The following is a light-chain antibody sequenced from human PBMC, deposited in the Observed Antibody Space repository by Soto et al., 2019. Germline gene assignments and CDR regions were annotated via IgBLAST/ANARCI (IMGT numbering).Light chain of an antibody. CDR1: QSVSSN. CDR3: QQYNNWPPIT. V-gene: IGKV3-15*01. CDR2: RAS. J-gene: IGKJ5*01. Sequence: EIVMTQSPATLTVSPGERATLSCRASQSVSSNLAWYQQKPGQAPRLLIYRASARVTGVPARFSGSGSGTEFTLTISSLQSEDFDIYYCQQYNNWPPITFGQGTRLEIK.